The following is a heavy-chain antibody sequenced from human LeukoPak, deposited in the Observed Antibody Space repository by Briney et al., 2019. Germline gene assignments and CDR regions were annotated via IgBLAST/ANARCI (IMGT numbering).Heavy chain of an antibody. D-gene: IGHD3-3*01. V-gene: IGHV4-34*01. CDR1: GGSFSGYY. J-gene: IGHJ6*03. Sequence: PSETLSLTCAVYGGSFSGYYWSWIRQPPGKGLEWIGEINHSGSTNYNPSLKSRVTISVDTSKNQFSLKLSSVTAADTAVYYCARVNYDFWSGYYLDYYYYMDVWGKGTTVTVSS. CDR2: INHSGST. CDR3: ARVNYDFWSGYYLDYYYYMDV.